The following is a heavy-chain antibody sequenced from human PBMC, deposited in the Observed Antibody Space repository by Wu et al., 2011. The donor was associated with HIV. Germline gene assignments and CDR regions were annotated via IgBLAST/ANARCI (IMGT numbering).Heavy chain of an antibody. J-gene: IGHJ4*02. CDR1: GGSISPFY. D-gene: IGHD2-15*01. V-gene: IGHV4-59*08. Sequence: QVQLQESGPGLVKPSQTLSLNCNVYGGSISPFYWTWLRQPPGKRPEWIGYIYYNGNTKYNPSLESRVTISIDASKSQFSLRLNSVTAADTAVYYCARQACSGGPCYLPLDFWGQGTLVTVSS. CDR3: ARQACSGGPCYLPLDF. CDR2: IYYNGNT.